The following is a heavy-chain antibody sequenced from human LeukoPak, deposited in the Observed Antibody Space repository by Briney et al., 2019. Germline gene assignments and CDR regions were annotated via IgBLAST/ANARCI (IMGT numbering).Heavy chain of an antibody. J-gene: IGHJ6*03. Sequence: PGRSLRLSCAASGFTFSSYAMSWVRQAPGKGLEWVSAISGSGGSTYYADSVKGRFTISRDNSKNTLYLQMNSLRAEDTAIYYCAKNGDRGAYCSGGSCPYYYYNMDVWGKGTTVTISS. CDR2: ISGSGGST. CDR3: AKNGDRGAYCSGGSCPYYYYNMDV. V-gene: IGHV3-23*01. D-gene: IGHD2-15*01. CDR1: GFTFSSYA.